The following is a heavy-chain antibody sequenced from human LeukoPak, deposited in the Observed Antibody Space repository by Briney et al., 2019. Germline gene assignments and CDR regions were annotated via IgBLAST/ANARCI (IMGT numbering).Heavy chain of an antibody. CDR3: AELGITMIGGV. D-gene: IGHD3-10*02. CDR1: GFTFSSYS. J-gene: IGHJ6*04. CDR2: ISSSSSTI. Sequence: PGGSLRLSCATSGFTFSSYSMNWVRQAPGKGLEWVSYISSSSSTIYYADSVKGRFTISRDNAKNSLYLQMNSLRAEDTAVYYCAELGITMIGGVWGKGTTVTISS. V-gene: IGHV3-48*04.